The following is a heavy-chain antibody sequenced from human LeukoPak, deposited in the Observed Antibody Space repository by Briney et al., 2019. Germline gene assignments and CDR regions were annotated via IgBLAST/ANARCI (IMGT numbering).Heavy chain of an antibody. CDR3: ARSSVKGPVPLDY. J-gene: IGHJ4*02. Sequence: GGSLRLSCAASGFTVSSNYMSWVRQAPGKGLEWVSVIYSGGSTYYADSVKGRFTISRDNSKNTLYLQMNSLRAEDKAVYYCARSSVKGPVPLDYWGQGTLVTVSS. D-gene: IGHD1-1*01. CDR1: GFTVSSNY. V-gene: IGHV3-53*01. CDR2: IYSGGST.